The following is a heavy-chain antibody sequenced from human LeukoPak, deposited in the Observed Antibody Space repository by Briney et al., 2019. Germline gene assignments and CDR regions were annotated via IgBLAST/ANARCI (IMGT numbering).Heavy chain of an antibody. D-gene: IGHD5-18*01. CDR3: ARSGALDTAVVNWFDP. J-gene: IGHJ5*02. V-gene: IGHV3-21*01. CDR2: ISSSSSNI. CDR1: GFTFSTYS. Sequence: PGGSLRLSCAASGFTFSTYSMNWVRQAPGKGLEWVSSISSSSSNIYYADSMKGRFTISRDNAKNSLYLQMNSLRGEDTAVYYCARSGALDTAVVNWFDPWGQGTLVIVSS.